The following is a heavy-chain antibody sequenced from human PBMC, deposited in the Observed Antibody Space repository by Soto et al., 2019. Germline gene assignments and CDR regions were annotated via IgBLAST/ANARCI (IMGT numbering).Heavy chain of an antibody. CDR1: GYTFTSYG. CDR3: ARDGGFSSLYYYGMDV. Sequence: ASVKVSCKASGYTFTSYGISWERQAPGQGLEWMGWISAYNGNTNYAQKLQGRVTMTTDTSTSTAYMELRSLRSDDTAVYYCARDGGFSSLYYYGMDVWGQGTTVTVSS. CDR2: ISAYNGNT. J-gene: IGHJ6*02. V-gene: IGHV1-18*04. D-gene: IGHD3-16*01.